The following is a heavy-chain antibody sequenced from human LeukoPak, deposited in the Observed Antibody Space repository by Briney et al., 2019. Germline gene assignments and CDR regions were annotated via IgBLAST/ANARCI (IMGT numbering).Heavy chain of an antibody. CDR3: ARAKRGYSANWFDP. D-gene: IGHD5-12*01. CDR2: INPNSGGT. V-gene: IGHV1-2*02. J-gene: IGHJ5*02. Sequence: ASVKVSCKASGYTFTGYYMHWVRQAPGQGLEWMGWINPNSGGTNYAQKFQGRVTMTRDTSISTAYMELSRLRSDDTAVYYCARAKRGYSANWFDPWGQGTLVTASS. CDR1: GYTFTGYY.